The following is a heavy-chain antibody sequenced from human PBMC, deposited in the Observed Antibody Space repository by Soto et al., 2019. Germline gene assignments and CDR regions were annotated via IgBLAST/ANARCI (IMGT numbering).Heavy chain of an antibody. Sequence: GGSLRLSCAASGFTFSSYAMSWVRQAPGKGLEWVSAISGSGGSTYYADSVKGRFTISRDNSKNTLYPQMNSLRAEDTAVYYCAKEGLLNITIFGVVISSYYFDYWGQGTLVTVSS. CDR3: AKEGLLNITIFGVVISSYYFDY. D-gene: IGHD3-3*01. CDR2: ISGSGGST. V-gene: IGHV3-23*01. CDR1: GFTFSSYA. J-gene: IGHJ4*02.